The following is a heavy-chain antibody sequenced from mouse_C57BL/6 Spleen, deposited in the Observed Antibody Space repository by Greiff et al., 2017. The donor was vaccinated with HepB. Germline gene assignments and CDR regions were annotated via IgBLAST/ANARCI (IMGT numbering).Heavy chain of an antibody. CDR2: IYPGDGDT. D-gene: IGHD1-1*01. CDR3: ARGIITTVVADY. J-gene: IGHJ2*01. V-gene: IGHV1-82*01. CDR1: GYAFSSSW. Sequence: VKVVESGPELVKPGASVKISCKASGYAFSSSWLNWVKQRPGKGLEWIGRIYPGDGDTNYNGKFKGKATLTADKSSSTAYMQLSSLTSEDSAVYFCARGIITTVVADYWGQGTTLTVSS.